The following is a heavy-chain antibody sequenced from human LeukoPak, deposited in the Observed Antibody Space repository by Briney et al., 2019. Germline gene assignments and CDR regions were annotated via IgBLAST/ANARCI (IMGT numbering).Heavy chain of an antibody. CDR1: GGSISSSSYY. V-gene: IGHV4-39*01. Sequence: SETLSLTCTVSGGSISSSSYYWGWIRQPPGKGLEWIGSIYYSGSTYYNPSLKSRVTISVDTSKNQFSLKLSSVTAADTAVYFCARKLDAFDIWGQGTMVTVSS. J-gene: IGHJ3*02. CDR3: ARKLDAFDI. CDR2: IYYSGST. D-gene: IGHD6-6*01.